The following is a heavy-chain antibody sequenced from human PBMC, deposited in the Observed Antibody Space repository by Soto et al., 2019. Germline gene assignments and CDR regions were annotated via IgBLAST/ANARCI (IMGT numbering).Heavy chain of an antibody. CDR2: IYSNGGT. Sequence: QVQLQASGPGLVKPSDTLSLTCTVSGDSIGTYNWGWIRQPPGKRLEWIGYIYSNGGTSYNPALRSRVTRSADTSTKQFSLRLLSVTAADTAVYYCVRQGIGALHGLVDVWGQGTTVTVSS. CDR1: GDSIGTYN. CDR3: VRQGIGALHGLVDV. D-gene: IGHD1-26*01. J-gene: IGHJ6*02. V-gene: IGHV4-59*08.